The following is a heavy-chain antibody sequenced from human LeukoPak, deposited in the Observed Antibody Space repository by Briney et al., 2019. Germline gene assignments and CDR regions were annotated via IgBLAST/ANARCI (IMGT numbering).Heavy chain of an antibody. CDR3: VRDYFCSGGTCDDCFDP. J-gene: IGHJ5*02. Sequence: GASVKVSCKASGYTFTNYGISWVRQAPGQGLEWMAWISTYDHDTNYAQKFRGRVTMTTDTSTSTAYMELRSLGSDDTAVNYCVRDYFCSGGTCDDCFDPWGQGTLVTVSS. V-gene: IGHV1-18*01. CDR2: ISTYDHDT. CDR1: GYTFTNYG. D-gene: IGHD2-15*01.